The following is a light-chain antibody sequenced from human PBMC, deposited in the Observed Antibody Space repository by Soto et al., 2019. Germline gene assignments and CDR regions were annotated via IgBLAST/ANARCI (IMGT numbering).Light chain of an antibody. J-gene: IGKJ2*01. CDR1: HSVSSSY. Sequence: EIVLTQSPGTLSLSPGERATLSCRASHSVSSSYLAWYQQKPGQAPRLLIYGAFCRATGIPDRFSGSGSGTEFSLIISKLEPEYIAVYYCQQYGSSPPYTFGQGNKLEIK. CDR2: GAF. CDR3: QQYGSSPPYT. V-gene: IGKV3-20*01.